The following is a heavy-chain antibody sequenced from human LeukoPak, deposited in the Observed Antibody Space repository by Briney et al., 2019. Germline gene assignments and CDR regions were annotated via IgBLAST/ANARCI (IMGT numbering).Heavy chain of an antibody. CDR1: GFTFSNYW. Sequence: PGGSLRLSCAASGFTFSNYWMTWVRQAPGKGLEWVANIRQDGNEKHYVDSVKGRFTISRGNAKNSLYLQMNSLRAEDTAVYYCARGVSSTWKFDFWGQGTLVTVSS. CDR2: IRQDGNEK. D-gene: IGHD6-13*01. CDR3: ARGVSSTWKFDF. V-gene: IGHV3-7*01. J-gene: IGHJ4*02.